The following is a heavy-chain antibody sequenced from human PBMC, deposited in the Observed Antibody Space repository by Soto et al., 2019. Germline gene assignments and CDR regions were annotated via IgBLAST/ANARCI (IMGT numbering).Heavy chain of an antibody. Sequence: SETLSLTCTVSGGSISSSIYYWGWIRQPPGKGLEWIGSIYYSGSTYYNPSLKSRVTISVDRSKNQFSLKLSSVTAADTAVYYCARAHYGDYGYGMDVWGQGTTVTV. CDR1: GGSISSSIYY. V-gene: IGHV4-39*07. CDR2: IYYSGST. J-gene: IGHJ6*02. CDR3: ARAHYGDYGYGMDV. D-gene: IGHD4-17*01.